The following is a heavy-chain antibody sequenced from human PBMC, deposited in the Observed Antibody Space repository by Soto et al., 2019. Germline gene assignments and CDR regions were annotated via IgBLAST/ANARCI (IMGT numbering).Heavy chain of an antibody. Sequence: GGSLRLSCAASGFTFSSYSMNWVRQAPGKGLEWVSYISSSSSTIYYADSVKGRFTISRDNAKNSLYLQMNSLRAEDTAVYYCARDPYYGSGSHPYRGKGLREKNQYYFDYWGQGTLVTVSS. CDR3: ARDPYYGSGSHPYRGKGLREKNQYYFDY. CDR1: GFTFSSYS. V-gene: IGHV3-48*01. D-gene: IGHD3-10*01. J-gene: IGHJ4*02. CDR2: ISSSSSTI.